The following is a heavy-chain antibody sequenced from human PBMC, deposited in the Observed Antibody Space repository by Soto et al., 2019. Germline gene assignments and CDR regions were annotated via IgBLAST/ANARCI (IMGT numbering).Heavy chain of an antibody. CDR2: ISGGGGST. CDR3: AKHYTSSWSGWFDP. Sequence: EVQLLESGGGLVQPGGSLRLSCAASGFIFSSYAMSWVRQAPGKGLEWVSVISGGGGSTYYADSVKGRFTISRDNSKNTLYLQMNSLRAEDTAAYYCAKHYTSSWSGWFDPWGQGTLVTVSS. V-gene: IGHV3-23*01. J-gene: IGHJ5*02. D-gene: IGHD6-13*01. CDR1: GFIFSSYA.